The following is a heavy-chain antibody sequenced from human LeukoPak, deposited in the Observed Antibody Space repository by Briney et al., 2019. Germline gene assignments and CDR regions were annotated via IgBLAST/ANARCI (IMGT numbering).Heavy chain of an antibody. CDR3: TGLFDGSGSYYNFYYYGMDV. J-gene: IGHJ6*02. D-gene: IGHD3-10*01. CDR1: GYTFTSYD. CDR2: MNPNSGNT. Sequence: ASVKVSCKASGYTFTSYDINWVRQATGQGLEWMGWMNPNSGNTGYAQKFQGRVTMTRNTSISTAYMELSSLRSEDTAVYYCTGLFDGSGSYYNFYYYGMDVWGQGTTVTVSS. V-gene: IGHV1-8*01.